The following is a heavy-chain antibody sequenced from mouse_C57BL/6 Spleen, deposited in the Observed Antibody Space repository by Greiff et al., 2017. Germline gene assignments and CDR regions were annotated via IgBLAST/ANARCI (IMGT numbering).Heavy chain of an antibody. CDR1: GYTFTDYY. J-gene: IGHJ4*01. V-gene: IGHV1-26*01. Sequence: VQLQQSGPELVKPGASVKISCKASGYTFTDYYMNWVKQSHGKSLEWIGDINPNNGGTSYNQKFKGKATLTVDKSSSTAYMELRSLTSEDSAVYYWARGLTGARYYAMDYWGQGTSVTVSS. CDR3: ARGLTGARYYAMDY. CDR2: INPNNGGT. D-gene: IGHD4-1*01.